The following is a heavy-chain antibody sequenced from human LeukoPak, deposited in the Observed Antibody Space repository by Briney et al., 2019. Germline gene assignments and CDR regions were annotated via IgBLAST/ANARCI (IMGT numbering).Heavy chain of an antibody. J-gene: IGHJ5*02. CDR3: ARGAADYNENWFDP. D-gene: IGHD4-11*01. Sequence: ASVKDSCMASGYTFTSYDINCVRQATGQGLEWMGWMNPNSGNTGYAQKFQGRVTMTRNTSISTAYMELSSLRSEDTAVYYCARGAADYNENWFDPWGQGTLVTVSS. V-gene: IGHV1-8*01. CDR1: GYTFTSYD. CDR2: MNPNSGNT.